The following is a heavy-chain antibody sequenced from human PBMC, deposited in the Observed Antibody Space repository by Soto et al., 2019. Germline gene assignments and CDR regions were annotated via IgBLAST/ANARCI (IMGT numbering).Heavy chain of an antibody. Sequence: SVKVSCKASGFTFSSPAVQWVRQARGQRLEWIGKIVVGSGNTNYAQRFQERVTITRDMSTSTAYMELSSLRSEDTAFYYCAAFDPGPMGFDPWGQGTLVTVSS. CDR3: AAFDPGPMGFDP. CDR1: GFTFSSPA. D-gene: IGHD3-9*01. V-gene: IGHV1-58*01. CDR2: IVVGSGNT. J-gene: IGHJ5*02.